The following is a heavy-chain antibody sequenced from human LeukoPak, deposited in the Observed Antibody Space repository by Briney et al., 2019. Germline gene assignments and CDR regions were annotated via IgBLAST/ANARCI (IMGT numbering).Heavy chain of an antibody. J-gene: IGHJ3*02. D-gene: IGHD3-3*01. CDR2: IKPDGSEK. V-gene: IGHV3-7*01. Sequence: GGSLRLSCAASGFSFSSYWMTWVRQAPGKGLEWVANIKPDGSEKKYVDSVKGRFTISRDNAKNSLYLQMDSLSAEDTAVYYCARGHYYDFSWGAFDIWGQGTMVTVSS. CDR3: ARGHYYDFSWGAFDI. CDR1: GFSFSSYW.